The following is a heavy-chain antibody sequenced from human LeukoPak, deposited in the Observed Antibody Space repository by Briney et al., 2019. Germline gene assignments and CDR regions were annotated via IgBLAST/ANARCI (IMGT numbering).Heavy chain of an antibody. Sequence: SVKVSCKASGGTFSSYAISWVRQAPGQGLEWMGGIIPIFGTANYAQKFQGRVTITRNTSISTAYMELSSLRSEDTAVYYCARAPGSPGEFDYWGQGTLVTVSS. V-gene: IGHV1-69*05. CDR1: GGTFSSYA. CDR3: ARAPGSPGEFDY. J-gene: IGHJ4*02. D-gene: IGHD6-13*01. CDR2: IIPIFGTA.